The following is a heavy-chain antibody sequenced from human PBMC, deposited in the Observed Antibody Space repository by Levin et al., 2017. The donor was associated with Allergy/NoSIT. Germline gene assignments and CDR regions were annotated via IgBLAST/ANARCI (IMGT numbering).Heavy chain of an antibody. V-gene: IGHV1-69*06. J-gene: IGHJ4*02. CDR3: ARGQDYYDSSGYLC. Sequence: SVKVSCKASGGTFSSYAISWVRQAPGQGLEWMGGIIPIFGTANYAQKVQGRVTITADKSTSTAYMELSSLRSEDTAVYYCARGQDYYDSSGYLCWGQGTLVTVSS. CDR1: GGTFSSYA. CDR2: IIPIFGTA. D-gene: IGHD3-22*01.